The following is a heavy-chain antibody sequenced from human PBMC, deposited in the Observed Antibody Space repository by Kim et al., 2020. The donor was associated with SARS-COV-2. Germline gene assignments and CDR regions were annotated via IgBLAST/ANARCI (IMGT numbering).Heavy chain of an antibody. Sequence: GESLKISCKGSGYRFTSYWIGWVRQMPGKGLEWMGIIYPGDFETRYSPSFQGHVTISADKSISTAYLQWSSLRVSDTAMYFCARPGIAAADYYFDYWGQGTLVTVPS. CDR2: IYPGDFET. D-gene: IGHD6-13*01. J-gene: IGHJ4*02. CDR3: ARPGIAAADYYFDY. V-gene: IGHV5-51*01. CDR1: GYRFTSYW.